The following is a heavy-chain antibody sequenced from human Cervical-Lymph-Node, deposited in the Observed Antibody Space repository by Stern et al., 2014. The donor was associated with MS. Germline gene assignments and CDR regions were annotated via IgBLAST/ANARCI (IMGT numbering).Heavy chain of an antibody. CDR3: ARGHIPYAYNYLFDY. D-gene: IGHD5-24*01. CDR2: AWYDGSTA. V-gene: IGHV3-33*01. J-gene: IGHJ4*02. CDR1: GFTFSSYG. Sequence: QVQLLESGGGVVQPGTPLRLSCAASGFTFSSYGMHWVRQAPGKGLEWVALAWYDGSTAYYTNSVKGRFTISRDNSKNTLSLQMNSLTAEDTAVYYCARGHIPYAYNYLFDYWGQGTLVTVSS.